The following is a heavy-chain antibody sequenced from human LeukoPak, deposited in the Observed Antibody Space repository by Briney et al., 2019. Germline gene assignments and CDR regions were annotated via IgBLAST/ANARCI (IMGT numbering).Heavy chain of an antibody. J-gene: IGHJ4*02. Sequence: SETLSLTCSVSGGSFSTYFWTWIRQPAGKGLEWIGRISTSGSTNYNPSLKSRVTISLDTSKTHFSLTLSSLTAADTAVYYCARSPPGWYYDNSGQYYFDTWGQGALVTVSS. V-gene: IGHV4-4*07. D-gene: IGHD3-22*01. CDR3: ARSPPGWYYDNSGQYYFDT. CDR2: ISTSGST. CDR1: GGSFSTYF.